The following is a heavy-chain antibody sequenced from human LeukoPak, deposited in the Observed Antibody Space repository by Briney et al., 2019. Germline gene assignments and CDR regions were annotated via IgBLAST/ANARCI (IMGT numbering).Heavy chain of an antibody. D-gene: IGHD2-2*01. Sequence: PGGSLRLSCAASGFTFSSYGMHWVRQAPGKGLEWVAFIRYDGSNKYYADSVKGRFTISRDNSKNTLYLQMNSLRAEDTAVYYCAKLLGEDIVVVPAAMANYYYYMGVWGKGTTVTVSS. CDR1: GFTFSSYG. V-gene: IGHV3-30*02. CDR2: IRYDGSNK. J-gene: IGHJ6*03. CDR3: AKLLGEDIVVVPAAMANYYYYMGV.